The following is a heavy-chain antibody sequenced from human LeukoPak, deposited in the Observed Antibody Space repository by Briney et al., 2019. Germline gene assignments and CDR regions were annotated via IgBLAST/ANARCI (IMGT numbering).Heavy chain of an antibody. D-gene: IGHD4-17*01. Sequence: GASVKVSCKASGYTFTSYYIHWVRQAPGQGLEWVGIINPSGDSTSYAQKFQGRVTMTRDTSTSTVYMELSSLRSEDTAVYYCAREANDYGDSFDYWGQGTLVTVSS. V-gene: IGHV1-46*01. J-gene: IGHJ4*02. CDR3: AREANDYGDSFDY. CDR2: INPSGDST. CDR1: GYTFTSYY.